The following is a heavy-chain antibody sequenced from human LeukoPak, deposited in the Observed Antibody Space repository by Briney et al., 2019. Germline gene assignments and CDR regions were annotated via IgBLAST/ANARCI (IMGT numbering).Heavy chain of an antibody. D-gene: IGHD6-13*01. CDR2: TYYSGRP. J-gene: IGHJ4*02. Sequence: SETLSLTCAVYGASISALYWGWIRQSLGKGLEWIGYTYYSGRPTYNPSLKSRVTISLDTSKNQFSLRVNSVTAAATDIYYCARHHGHQFSDSWYLRGSFDYWGRGILVAVSS. CDR3: ARHHGHQFSDSWYLRGSFDY. CDR1: GASISALY. V-gene: IGHV4-59*08.